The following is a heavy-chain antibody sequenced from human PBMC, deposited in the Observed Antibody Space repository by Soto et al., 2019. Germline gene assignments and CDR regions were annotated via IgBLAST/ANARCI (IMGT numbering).Heavy chain of an antibody. CDR2: ISPYNGMT. V-gene: IGHV1-18*01. J-gene: IGHJ6*02. D-gene: IGHD1-1*01. Sequence: QVQLVQSGTEVEKPGASVKVSCKASGYSFTSYGIAWVRQVPGQGPEWMGWISPYNGMTNYAQNVQGRVVMTTDISTNIVYLELRSLRSDDTAMYYCGRCRTDSYAMDVWGQGTTVTVSS. CDR3: GRCRTDSYAMDV. CDR1: GYSFTSYG.